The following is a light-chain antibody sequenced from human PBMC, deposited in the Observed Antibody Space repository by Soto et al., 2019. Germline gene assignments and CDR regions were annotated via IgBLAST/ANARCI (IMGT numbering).Light chain of an antibody. CDR3: MESIQVPWA. CDR1: QSLLDTNGKTY. CDR2: EVS. Sequence: DIVMTQTPLSLSVTPGQPASISCKSSQSLLDTNGKTYLYWYLQKPGQSPQLLIYEVSNRLSGVLDRFSGSGSGTDFTLKIGRVEAEDVGVYYCMESIQVPWAFGQGTKVEIK. J-gene: IGKJ1*01. V-gene: IGKV2D-29*02.